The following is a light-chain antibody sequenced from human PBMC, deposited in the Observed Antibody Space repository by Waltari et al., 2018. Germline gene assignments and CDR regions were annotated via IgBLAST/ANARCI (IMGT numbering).Light chain of an antibody. Sequence: EIVLTQSPGTLSLSPGERATLSCRASHRLRNCDLAWYQMRPGQAPRLLIYGASNRAVGIPDTFSGSGSGTDFTLTISRLEPEDFAVYYCQHYDVLLYTFGQGTKVEI. CDR3: QHYDVLLYT. J-gene: IGKJ2*01. CDR1: HRLRNCD. CDR2: GAS. V-gene: IGKV3-20*01.